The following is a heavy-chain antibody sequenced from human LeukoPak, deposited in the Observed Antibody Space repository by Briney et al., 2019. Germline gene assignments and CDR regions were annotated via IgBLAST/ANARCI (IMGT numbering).Heavy chain of an antibody. J-gene: IGHJ4*02. CDR3: ARGGLFKYFFDY. D-gene: IGHD2-15*01. CDR1: GFTFSSCA. V-gene: IGHV3-23*01. CDR2: ISGNGVST. Sequence: GGSLRLSCAASGFTFSSCAMSWVRQAPGKGLEWVSSISGNGVSTYYADSVKGRFTISRDNAKNMLYLQMNSLRAEDTAVYYCARGGLFKYFFDYWGQGTPVTVSS.